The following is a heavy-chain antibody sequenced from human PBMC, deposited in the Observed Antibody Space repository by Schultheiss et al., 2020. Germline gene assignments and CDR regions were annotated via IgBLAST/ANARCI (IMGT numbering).Heavy chain of an antibody. V-gene: IGHV3-48*01. Sequence: GGSLRLSCAASGFTFSTYSMNWVRQAPGMGLEWVSYISFSSSTIYYADSVKGRFTISRDNAKNTLYLQMNSLRAEDTAVYYCAKDSLSGSYWLFDYWGQGTLVTVSS. D-gene: IGHD1-26*01. CDR3: AKDSLSGSYWLFDY. CDR2: ISFSSSTI. CDR1: GFTFSTYS. J-gene: IGHJ4*02.